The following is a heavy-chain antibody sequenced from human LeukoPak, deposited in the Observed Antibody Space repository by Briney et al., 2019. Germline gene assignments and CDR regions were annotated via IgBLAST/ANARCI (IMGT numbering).Heavy chain of an antibody. CDR1: GFSFSTYA. Sequence: QAGGSLRLSCAASGFSFSTYAMSWVRQAPGKGLEWVSAISATGGSTYYADPVKGRFTISRDNSKNTLYLQINTLRAEDTAVYYCANRPLDYWGQGTLVTVSS. CDR2: ISATGGST. CDR3: ANRPLDY. V-gene: IGHV3-23*01. J-gene: IGHJ4*02.